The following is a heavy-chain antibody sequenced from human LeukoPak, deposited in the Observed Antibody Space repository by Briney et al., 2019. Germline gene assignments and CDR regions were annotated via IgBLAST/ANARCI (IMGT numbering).Heavy chain of an antibody. CDR3: ARHTVAVTATPNDAFNI. V-gene: IGHV5-51*01. D-gene: IGHD2-21*02. CDR2: IYPGDSDS. Sequence: GESLKISCKGSGYNFTSHWIGWVRQMPGKGLEWMGIIYPGDSDSRQSPSLRGQVTISADKSINTAYLQWNSLKASDTAMYYCARHTVAVTATPNDAFNIWGQGTMVTVSS. CDR1: GYNFTSHW. J-gene: IGHJ3*02.